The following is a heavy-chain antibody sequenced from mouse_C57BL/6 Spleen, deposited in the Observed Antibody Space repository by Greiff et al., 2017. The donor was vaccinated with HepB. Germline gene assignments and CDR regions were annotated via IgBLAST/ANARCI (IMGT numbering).Heavy chain of an antibody. V-gene: IGHV1-76*01. Sequence: VKLQESGAELVRPGASVKLSCKASGYTFTDYYVNWVKQRPGQGLEWIARIYPGSGNTYYNEKFKGKATLTAEKSSSTAYMQLSSLTSEDSAVYFCARNYYGKRYFDYWGQGTTLTVSS. CDR1: GYTFTDYY. D-gene: IGHD2-1*01. J-gene: IGHJ2*01. CDR3: ARNYYGKRYFDY. CDR2: IYPGSGNT.